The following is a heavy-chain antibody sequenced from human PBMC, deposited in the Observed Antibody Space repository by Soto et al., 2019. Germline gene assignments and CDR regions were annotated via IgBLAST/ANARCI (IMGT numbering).Heavy chain of an antibody. Sequence: PGESLKISCKGSGYSFTSYWISWVRQMPGKGLEWMGRIDPSDSYTNYSPSFQGHVTISADKSISTAYLQWSSLKASDTAMYYCASSWGYSSGWYYDYWGQGTLVTAPQ. D-gene: IGHD6-19*01. CDR3: ASSWGYSSGWYYDY. J-gene: IGHJ4*02. CDR2: IDPSDSYT. CDR1: GYSFTSYW. V-gene: IGHV5-10-1*01.